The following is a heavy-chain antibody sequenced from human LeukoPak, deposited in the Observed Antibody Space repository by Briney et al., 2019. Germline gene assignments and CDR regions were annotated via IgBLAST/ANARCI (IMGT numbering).Heavy chain of an antibody. Sequence: PSETLSLTCTVSGGSISSGDYYWSWIRQPPGKGLEWIGYIYYSGSTYYNPSLKSRVTISVDTSKNQFSLKLSSVTAADTAVYYCARATAGYGDYADFDYWGQGTLVTVSS. CDR3: ARATAGYGDYADFDY. D-gene: IGHD4-17*01. CDR1: GGSISSGDYY. J-gene: IGHJ4*02. V-gene: IGHV4-30-4*01. CDR2: IYYSGST.